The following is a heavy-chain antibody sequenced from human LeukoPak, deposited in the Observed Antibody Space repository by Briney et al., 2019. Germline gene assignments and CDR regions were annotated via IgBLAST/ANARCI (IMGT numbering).Heavy chain of an antibody. V-gene: IGHV3-23*01. CDR2: ITDSGGDT. J-gene: IGHJ4*02. D-gene: IGHD6-13*01. CDR3: AKGSSGSRPYYFDY. Sequence: GGSLRLSCAASGFTFSNYAMSWVRQAPGKGLEWLSAITDSGGDTYHADSVKGRFTISRDNSMNTLYLQMSSLRAEDTAVYFCAKGSSGSRPYYFDYWGQGVLVTVSS. CDR1: GFTFSNYA.